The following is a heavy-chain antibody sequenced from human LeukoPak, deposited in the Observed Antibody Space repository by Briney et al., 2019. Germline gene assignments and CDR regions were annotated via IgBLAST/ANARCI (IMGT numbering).Heavy chain of an antibody. CDR3: ARDRPMIVVADAFDI. CDR2: ISRSGDTA. D-gene: IGHD3-22*01. J-gene: IGHJ3*02. Sequence: PGGSLRLSCAASGFTFRNHGMHWVRQAPGKGLEWVSGISRSGDTAYYTKSVKGRFSISRDNSKNTLYLQMNSLTTEDTAVYYCARDRPMIVVADAFDIWGQGTMVTVSS. CDR1: GFTFRNHG. V-gene: IGHV3-23*01.